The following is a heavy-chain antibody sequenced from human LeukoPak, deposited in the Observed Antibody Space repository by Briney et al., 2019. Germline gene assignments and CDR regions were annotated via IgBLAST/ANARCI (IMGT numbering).Heavy chain of an antibody. J-gene: IGHJ4*02. Sequence: ASVKLSCTASGYTFTGYDMHWVRQAPGQGLEWMGWINPNSGSTNYAQKFQGWVTMTSDTSISTAYMELSRLRSDDTAVYYCARESSVIGDYVGTYDYWGQGTLVTVSS. V-gene: IGHV1-2*04. D-gene: IGHD4-17*01. CDR2: INPNSGST. CDR3: ARESSVIGDYVGTYDY. CDR1: GYTFTGYD.